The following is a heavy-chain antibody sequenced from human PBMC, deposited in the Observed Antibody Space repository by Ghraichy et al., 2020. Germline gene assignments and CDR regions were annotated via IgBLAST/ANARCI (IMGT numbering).Heavy chain of an antibody. V-gene: IGHV3-9*01. CDR1: GFTFDDYG. J-gene: IGHJ4*02. CDR3: VKDMTVAGTTFDY. Sequence: GGSLRLSCAASGFTFDDYGMHWVRQAAGKGLEWVSGISWNGGRIAYADSVKGRFTISRDNAKNSLYLQMNSLRARDTALYYCVKDMTVAGTTFDYWGQGTQVTVSS. CDR2: ISWNGGRI. D-gene: IGHD6-19*01.